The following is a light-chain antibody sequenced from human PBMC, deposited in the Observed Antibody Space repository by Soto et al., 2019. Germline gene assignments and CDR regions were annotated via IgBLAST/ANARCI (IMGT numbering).Light chain of an antibody. CDR1: QSVSSY. V-gene: IGKV3-11*01. Sequence: LTQSPATLSLSPGERATLSCRASQSVSSYLAWYQQKPGQAPRLLIYDASNRATGIPARFSGSGSGTDFTLTISSLEPEDFAVYYCQQRSNWPPDFGGGTKVDIK. J-gene: IGKJ4*01. CDR3: QQRSNWPPD. CDR2: DAS.